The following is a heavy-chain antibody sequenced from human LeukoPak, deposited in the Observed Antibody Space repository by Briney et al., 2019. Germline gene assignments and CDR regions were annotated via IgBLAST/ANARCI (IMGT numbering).Heavy chain of an antibody. J-gene: IGHJ4*02. Sequence: GGSLRLSCAASGFTFSSNSMNWVRQAPGKGLEWDSSISSSSSSYIFYADSVKGRFTISRDNAKKSLYLQMNSLRAEDTAVYYCASASSHRIAAGGDYWGQGTLVTVSS. CDR1: GFTFSSNS. CDR2: ISSSSSSYI. CDR3: ASASSHRIAAGGDY. D-gene: IGHD6-13*01. V-gene: IGHV3-21*01.